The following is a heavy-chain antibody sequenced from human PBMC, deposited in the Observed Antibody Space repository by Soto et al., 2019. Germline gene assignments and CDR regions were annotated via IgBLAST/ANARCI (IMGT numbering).Heavy chain of an antibody. J-gene: IGHJ4*02. V-gene: IGHV1-69*12. CDR3: ARSGGLDRDFNY. CDR1: GGTFSGDS. Sequence: QVQLVQSGAEVKKPGSSVKVSCKASGGTFSGDSFSWVRQAPGQGLEWMGGIIPMFDTPIYAQKFQDRVTITADESTSTAYMQLSSLRSGDTAVYYCARSGGLDRDFNYWGQGSLVTVSS. D-gene: IGHD2-15*01. CDR2: IIPMFDTP.